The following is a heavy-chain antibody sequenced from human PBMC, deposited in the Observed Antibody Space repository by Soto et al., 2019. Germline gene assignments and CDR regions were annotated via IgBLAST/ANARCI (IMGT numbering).Heavy chain of an antibody. Sequence: QVQLVQSGAEVKKPGASVKVSCKASGYTFTSYGISWVRQAPGQGLEWMGWISAYNGNTNYAQKLQGRVTMTTDTSTSTAYRELRSLRSDDTAVYYCARFSERPHYYHSSMVPIVDYWGQGTLVTVSS. D-gene: IGHD3-22*01. CDR3: ARFSERPHYYHSSMVPIVDY. CDR1: GYTFTSYG. CDR2: ISAYNGNT. V-gene: IGHV1-18*01. J-gene: IGHJ4*02.